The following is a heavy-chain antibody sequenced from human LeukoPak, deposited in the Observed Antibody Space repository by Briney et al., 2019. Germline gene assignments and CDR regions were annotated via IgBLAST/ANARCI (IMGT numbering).Heavy chain of an antibody. J-gene: IGHJ1*01. D-gene: IGHD6-19*01. V-gene: IGHV1-46*01. CDR3: ARVGPWSSGWQWGFQH. CDR2: INPSGGST. CDR1: GYTFTSYY. Sequence: ASVKVSCKASGYTFTSYYMHWVRQAPGQGLECMGIINPSGGSTSYAQKFQGRVTMTRDTSTSTVYMELSSLRSEDTAVYYCARVGPWSSGWQWGFQHWGQGTLVTVSS.